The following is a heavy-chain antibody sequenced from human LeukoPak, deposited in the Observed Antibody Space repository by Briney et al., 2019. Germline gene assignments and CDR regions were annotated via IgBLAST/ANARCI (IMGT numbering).Heavy chain of an antibody. D-gene: IGHD2-2*01. CDR2: IYYSGNT. J-gene: IGHJ5*02. CDR3: ARDLRVVVGAGPFDP. Sequence: SETLSLTCAVYGGFFSGYYWGWIRQPPGKGLEWIGSIYYSGNTYYNPSLKSRVTISVDTSKTQFSLKLSSVTAADTAIYYCARDLRVVVGAGPFDPWGQGTLVTVSS. CDR1: GGFFSGYY. V-gene: IGHV4-34*01.